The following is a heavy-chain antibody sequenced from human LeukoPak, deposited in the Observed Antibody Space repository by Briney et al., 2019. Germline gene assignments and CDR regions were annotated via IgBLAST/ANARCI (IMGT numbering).Heavy chain of an antibody. J-gene: IGHJ4*02. Sequence: PSETLSLTCTVSSGSLRGYYWSWIRQPPGKGLEWIGYIYYSGGTNYNPSLKSRVTISVDTSKDQFSLKVNSVTAADTAVYYCARIEGDTSLDFWGPGTLVTVSS. V-gene: IGHV4-59*08. CDR3: ARIEGDTSLDF. D-gene: IGHD2-2*01. CDR2: IYYSGGT. CDR1: SGSLRGYY.